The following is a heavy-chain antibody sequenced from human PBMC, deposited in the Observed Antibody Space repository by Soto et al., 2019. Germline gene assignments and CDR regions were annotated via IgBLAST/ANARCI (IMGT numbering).Heavy chain of an antibody. V-gene: IGHV4-34*01. D-gene: IGHD2-15*01. CDR2: INHSGST. CDR1: GGSFSGYY. CDR3: ASACSGGSCYSRDLDY. J-gene: IGHJ4*02. Sequence: SETLSLTCAVYGGSFSGYYWSWIRQPPGKGLEWIGEINHSGSTNYNPSLKSRVTISVDTSKNQFSLKLSSVTAADTAVYYCASACSGGSCYSRDLDYWGQGTLVTVSS.